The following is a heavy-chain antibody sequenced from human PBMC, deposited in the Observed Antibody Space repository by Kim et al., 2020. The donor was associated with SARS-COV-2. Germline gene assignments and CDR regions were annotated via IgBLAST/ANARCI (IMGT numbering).Heavy chain of an antibody. V-gene: IGHV4-4*07. CDR3: ARDLKYQRLYYYYGMDV. CDR1: GGSISSYY. J-gene: IGHJ6*02. Sequence: SETLSLTCTVSGGSISSYYWSWIRQPAGKGLEWIGRIYTSGSTNYNPSLKSRVTMSVDTSKNQFSLKLSSVTAADTAVYYCARDLKYQRLYYYYGMDVWGQGTTVTVSS. CDR2: IYTSGST. D-gene: IGHD2-2*01.